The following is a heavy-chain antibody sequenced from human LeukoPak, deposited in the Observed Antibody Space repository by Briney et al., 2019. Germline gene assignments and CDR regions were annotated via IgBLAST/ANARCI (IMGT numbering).Heavy chain of an antibody. D-gene: IGHD6-19*01. J-gene: IGHJ4*02. CDR3: AREMAGTDYFDY. CDR2: INSDGSST. CDR1: GFTFSSYW. V-gene: IGHV3-74*01. Sequence: GGSLRLSCAASGFTFSSYWMHWVRQAPGKGLVWVSRINSDGSSTSYADSVKGRFTISRDNAKNTLYLQMNSLRAEDTAVYYCAREMAGTDYFDYWGQGTLVTVSS.